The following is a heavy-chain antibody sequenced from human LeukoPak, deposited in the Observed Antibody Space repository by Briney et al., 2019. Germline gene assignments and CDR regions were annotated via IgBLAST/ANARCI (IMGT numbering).Heavy chain of an antibody. D-gene: IGHD5-24*01. Sequence: ASVKVSCKASGYTFTSYGISWVRQAPGQGLEWMGWISAYNGNASYAQKLQGRVTMTTDTSTSTAYMELRSLRSDDTAVYYCARAPLEGNWFDPWGQGTLVTVSS. CDR1: GYTFTSYG. J-gene: IGHJ5*02. CDR3: ARAPLEGNWFDP. CDR2: ISAYNGNA. V-gene: IGHV1-18*01.